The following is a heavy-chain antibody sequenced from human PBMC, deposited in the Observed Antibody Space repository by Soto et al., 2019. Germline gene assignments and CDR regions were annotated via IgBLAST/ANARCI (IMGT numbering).Heavy chain of an antibody. CDR1: GYTFTSYD. D-gene: IGHD3-3*01. CDR2: MNPNSGNT. J-gene: IGHJ6*03. V-gene: IGHV1-8*01. CDR3: ARRGVYYDFWSGYYYYYYYMDV. Sequence: QVQLVQSGAEVKKPGASVKVSCKASGYTFTSYDINWVRQATGQGLEWMGWMNPNSGNTGYAQKFQGRVTMTRNTSISTADMELSSLRSEDTAVYYCARRGVYYDFWSGYYYYYYYMDVWGKGTTVTVSS.